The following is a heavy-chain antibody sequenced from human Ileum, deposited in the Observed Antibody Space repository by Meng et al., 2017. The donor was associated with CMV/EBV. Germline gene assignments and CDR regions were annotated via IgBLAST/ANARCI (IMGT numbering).Heavy chain of an antibody. CDR3: ARDRNWGSWFDP. J-gene: IGHJ5*02. CDR1: GVLISSSSDD. V-gene: IGHV4-39*07. CDR2: IYYRGST. D-gene: IGHD7-27*01. Sequence: QMQLQEPGPGLGKPSGTLSLICSVFGVLISSSSDDWGWIRQSPGKGLEWIGSIYYRGSTYYNPSLKSRVTISVDTSNNQFSLNLESVTAADTATYYCARDRNWGSWFDPWGQGTLVTVSS.